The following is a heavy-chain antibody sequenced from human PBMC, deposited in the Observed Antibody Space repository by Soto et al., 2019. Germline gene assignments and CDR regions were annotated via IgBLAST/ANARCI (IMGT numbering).Heavy chain of an antibody. J-gene: IGHJ4*02. V-gene: IGHV4-59*01. CDR1: GGSISSYY. Sequence: SETLSLTCTVSGGSISSYYWSWIRQPPGKGLEWIGYIYYSGSTNYNPSLKSRVTISVDTSKNQFSLKLSSVTAADTAVYYCARTTPPKKVSGGIFDYWGQGTLVTVSS. CDR3: ARTTPPKKVSGGIFDY. D-gene: IGHD2-15*01. CDR2: IYYSGST.